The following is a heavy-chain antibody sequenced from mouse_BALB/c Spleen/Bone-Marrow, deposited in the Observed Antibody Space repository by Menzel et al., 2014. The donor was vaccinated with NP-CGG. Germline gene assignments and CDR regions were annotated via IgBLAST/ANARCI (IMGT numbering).Heavy chain of an antibody. CDR1: GYTFTSYT. V-gene: IGHV1-4*01. Sequence: VKLVESGAELARPGASVKMSCKASGYTFTSYTMHWVKQRPGQGLEWIGYINPSSGYINYNQKFKDKATLTADKSSSTAYMQQSSLTSEDSAVYYCARGGNFDYWGQGTTLTVSS. D-gene: IGHD1-1*01. CDR2: INPSSGYI. CDR3: ARGGNFDY. J-gene: IGHJ2*01.